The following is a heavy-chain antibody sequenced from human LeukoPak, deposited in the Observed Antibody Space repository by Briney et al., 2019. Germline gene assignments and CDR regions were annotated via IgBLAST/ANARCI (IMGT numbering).Heavy chain of an antibody. D-gene: IGHD6-6*01. Sequence: PSETLSLTYTVSGGSISSSSYYWGWIRQPPGKGLEWIGSIYYSGSTYYNPSLKSRVTISVDTSKNQFSLKLSSVTAADTAVYYCARHLRTPSIAARRRTQVDYWGQGTLVTVSS. CDR2: IYYSGST. CDR3: ARHLRTPSIAARRRTQVDY. V-gene: IGHV4-39*01. J-gene: IGHJ4*02. CDR1: GGSISSSSYY.